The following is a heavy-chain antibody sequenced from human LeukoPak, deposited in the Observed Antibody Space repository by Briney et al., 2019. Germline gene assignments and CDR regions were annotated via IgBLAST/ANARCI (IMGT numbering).Heavy chain of an antibody. Sequence: GESLKIYCKASGYTFTSYWIGWVRQMPGKGLEWMGSIYPGDSNTRYSPSFQGQVTISADKSINTAYLQWSSLKASDTAIYYCARAGVLDYWAQGTLVTVSS. CDR2: IYPGDSNT. CDR1: GYTFTSYW. CDR3: ARAGVLDY. V-gene: IGHV5-51*01. D-gene: IGHD6-19*01. J-gene: IGHJ4*02.